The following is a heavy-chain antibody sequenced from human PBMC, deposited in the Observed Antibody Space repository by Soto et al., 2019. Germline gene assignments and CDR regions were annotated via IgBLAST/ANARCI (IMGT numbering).Heavy chain of an antibody. CDR3: ARGEGGAALAGAFDI. CDR2: ISYDGSNK. V-gene: IGHV3-30-3*01. Sequence: QVQLVESGGGVVQPGRSLRLSCAASGFTFSSYAMHWVRQAPGKGLEWVAVISYDGSNKYYADSVKGRFTISRDNSKNTLYRQMNSLRAEDTAVYYCARGEGGAALAGAFDIWGQGTMVTVSS. D-gene: IGHD6-6*01. CDR1: GFTFSSYA. J-gene: IGHJ3*02.